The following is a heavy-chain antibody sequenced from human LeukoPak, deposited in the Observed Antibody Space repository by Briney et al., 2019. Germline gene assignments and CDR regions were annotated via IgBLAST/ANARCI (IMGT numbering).Heavy chain of an antibody. CDR3: ARAKDVAEFDY. Sequence: SETLSLTCTVSGGSISSGGYYWSWIRQPPGKGLEWIGYIYHSGSTYYNPSLKSRVTISVDRSKNQFSLKLSSVTAADTAVYYCARAKDVAEFDYWGQGTLVTVSS. CDR2: IYHSGST. D-gene: IGHD6-19*01. J-gene: IGHJ4*02. CDR1: GGSISSGGYY. V-gene: IGHV4-30-2*01.